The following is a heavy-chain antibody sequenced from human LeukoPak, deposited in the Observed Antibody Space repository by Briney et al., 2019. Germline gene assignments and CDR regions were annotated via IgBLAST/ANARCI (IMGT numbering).Heavy chain of an antibody. D-gene: IGHD3-22*01. J-gene: IGHJ4*02. CDR3: ARGGTYYYDSSGYIPFDY. V-gene: IGHV4-39*07. CDR1: GGSISSSSYY. Sequence: PSETLSLTCTVSGGSISSSSYYWGWIRQPPGKGLEWIGSIYYSGSTYYNPSLKSRVTISVDTSKNQFSLKLSSVTAADTAVYYCARGGTYYYDSSGYIPFDYWGQGTLVTVSS. CDR2: IYYSGST.